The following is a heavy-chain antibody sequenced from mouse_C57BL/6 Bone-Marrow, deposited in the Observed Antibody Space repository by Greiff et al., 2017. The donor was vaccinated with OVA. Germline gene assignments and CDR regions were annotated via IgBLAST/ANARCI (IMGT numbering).Heavy chain of an antibody. CDR2: IDPETGGT. J-gene: IGHJ3*01. CDR3: TRGINSNYSPWFAY. CDR1: GYTFTDYE. Sequence: QVQLQQPGAELVKPGASVKMSCKASGYTFTDYEMHWVKQTPVHGLEWIGAIDPETGGTAYNQKFKGKAILTADKSSSTAYMELRSLTSEDSAVYYCTRGINSNYSPWFAYWGQGTLVTVSA. V-gene: IGHV1-15*01. D-gene: IGHD2-5*01.